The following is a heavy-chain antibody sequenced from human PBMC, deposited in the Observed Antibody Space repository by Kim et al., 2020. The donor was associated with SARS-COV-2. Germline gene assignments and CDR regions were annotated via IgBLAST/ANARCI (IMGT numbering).Heavy chain of an antibody. Sequence: GGSLRLSCAASGFIFSSHAMHWVRQAPGKGLEWVAIISTDGNTLYTASVKGRFTTSRDNSKNTLLLQMSSLRPEDTAVYYCAREWADYDSSGFDFWGQGTRVTVSP. CDR2: ISTDGNT. J-gene: IGHJ4*02. V-gene: IGHV3-30*04. CDR1: GFIFSSHA. D-gene: IGHD3-22*01. CDR3: AREWADYDSSGFDF.